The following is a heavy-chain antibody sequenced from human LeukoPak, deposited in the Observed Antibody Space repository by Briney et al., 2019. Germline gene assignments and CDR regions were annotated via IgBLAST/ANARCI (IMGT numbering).Heavy chain of an antibody. Sequence: GGSLRLSCAASGFTFSSYSMNWVRQAPGKGLEWVSSISSSSSYIYYADSVKGRFTISRDNAKNSLYLQVNSLRAEDTAVYYCAGRRITIFGVVINDYWGQGTLVTVSS. V-gene: IGHV3-21*01. CDR2: ISSSSSYI. CDR1: GFTFSSYS. CDR3: AGRRITIFGVVINDY. J-gene: IGHJ4*02. D-gene: IGHD3-3*01.